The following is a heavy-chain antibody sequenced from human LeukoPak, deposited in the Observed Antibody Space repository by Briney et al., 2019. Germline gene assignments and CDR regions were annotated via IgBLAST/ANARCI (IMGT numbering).Heavy chain of an antibody. V-gene: IGHV3-74*01. CDR2: IKSDGSNT. CDR3: ARGGYYGSGRYYFDS. J-gene: IGHJ4*02. Sequence: PGGSLRLSSAASGFTFSSYWMHWVRQAPGKGLVWVSRIKSDGSNTNYADSVKGRFTISRDNAKNTLHLQMNSLRAEDTAVYYCARGGYYGSGRYYFDSWGQGTLVTVSS. D-gene: IGHD3-3*01. CDR1: GFTFSSYW.